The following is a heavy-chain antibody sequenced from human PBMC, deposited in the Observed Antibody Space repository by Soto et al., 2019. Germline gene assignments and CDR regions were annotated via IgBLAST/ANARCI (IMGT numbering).Heavy chain of an antibody. Sequence: QVQLVQSGAEVKKPGASVKVSCKASGYTFTSYGISWVRQAPGQGLEWMGWISAYNGNTNYAQKLQGRVTMTTDTSTRTAYMELRSLRSADTAVYYCASGVTMVRGVMWFDYWGQGTLVTVSS. V-gene: IGHV1-18*01. D-gene: IGHD3-10*01. J-gene: IGHJ4*02. CDR1: GYTFTSYG. CDR3: ASGVTMVRGVMWFDY. CDR2: ISAYNGNT.